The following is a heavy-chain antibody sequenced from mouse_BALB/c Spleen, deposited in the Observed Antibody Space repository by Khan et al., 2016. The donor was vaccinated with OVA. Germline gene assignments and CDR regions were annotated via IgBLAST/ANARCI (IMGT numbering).Heavy chain of an antibody. J-gene: IGHJ3*01. D-gene: IGHD1-1*01. CDR3: ARLAYYYDSEGFAY. Sequence: EVELVESGGDVVKPGGSLKLSCAASGFTFSTYGMSWVRQTPDKRLEWVATVSTGGHYTYYPDTVKGRFTISRDNAKNTLYLQMNSLKSEDTAMFYGARLAYYYDSEGFAYWGQGTLVTVSA. CDR2: VSTGGHYT. CDR1: GFTFSTYG. V-gene: IGHV5-6*01.